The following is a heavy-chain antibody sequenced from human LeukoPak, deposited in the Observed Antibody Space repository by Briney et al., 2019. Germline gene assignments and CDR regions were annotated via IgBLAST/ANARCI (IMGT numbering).Heavy chain of an antibody. Sequence: SETLSLTCTVSGGSISSSSYHWGWIRQPPGKGLEWIGSIYYSGSTYYNPSLKSRVTISVDTSKNQFSLKLSSVTAADTAVYYCARELATSQNWFDPWGQGTLVTVSS. J-gene: IGHJ5*02. D-gene: IGHD1-1*01. V-gene: IGHV4-39*07. CDR3: ARELATSQNWFDP. CDR1: GGSISSSSYH. CDR2: IYYSGST.